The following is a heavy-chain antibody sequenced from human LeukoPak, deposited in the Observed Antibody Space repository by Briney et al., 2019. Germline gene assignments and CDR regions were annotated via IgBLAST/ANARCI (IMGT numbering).Heavy chain of an antibody. D-gene: IGHD3-10*01. J-gene: IGHJ4*02. Sequence: SQTLSLTCAVSGGSISSDTYSWTWIRQPPGKGLEWIGFIYHSGSTYYNPSLKSRVTISIDTSKNQFSLKLNSVTAADTAVYYCASRDGSGGYYPMDYWGQGTLVTVSS. CDR2: IYHSGST. CDR3: ASRDGSGGYYPMDY. CDR1: GGSISSDTYS. V-gene: IGHV4-30-2*01.